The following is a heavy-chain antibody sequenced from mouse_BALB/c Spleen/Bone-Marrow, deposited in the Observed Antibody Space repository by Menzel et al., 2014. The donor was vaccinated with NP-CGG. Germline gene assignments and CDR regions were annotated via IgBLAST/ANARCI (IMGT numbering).Heavy chain of an antibody. V-gene: IGHV5-6-3*01. D-gene: IGHD2-1*01. J-gene: IGHJ2*01. CDR1: GFTFSSYG. Sequence: DVKLVESGGGLVQPGGSLKLSCAASGFTFSSYGMSWVRQTPDKGLELVASINSNGGSTYYPDSVKGRFTISRDNAKKTLSLQMSSLKSEDTAVYYCARGNYGNYVDYFDYWGQGTTLTVSS. CDR3: ARGNYGNYVDYFDY. CDR2: INSNGGST.